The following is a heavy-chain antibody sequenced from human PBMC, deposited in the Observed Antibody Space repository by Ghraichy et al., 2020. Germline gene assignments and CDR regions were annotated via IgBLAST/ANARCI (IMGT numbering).Heavy chain of an antibody. CDR3: ARPRYGGNIGGNDAFDI. CDR1: GGSISSSSYY. J-gene: IGHJ3*02. V-gene: IGHV4-39*01. CDR2: IYYSGST. Sequence: SETLSLTCTVSGGSISSSSYYWGWIRQPPGKGLEWIGSIYYSGSTYYNPSLKSRVTISVDTSKNQFSLKLSSVTAADTAVYYCARPRYGGNIGGNDAFDIWGQGTMVTVSS. D-gene: IGHD4-23*01.